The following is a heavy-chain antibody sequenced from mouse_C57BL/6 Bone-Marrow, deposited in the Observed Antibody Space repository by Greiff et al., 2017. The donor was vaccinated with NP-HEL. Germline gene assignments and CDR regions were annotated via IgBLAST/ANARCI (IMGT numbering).Heavy chain of an antibody. CDR2: ISDGGSYT. J-gene: IGHJ2*01. CDR3: ARERLLLRSFYFDY. D-gene: IGHD1-1*01. V-gene: IGHV5-4*01. CDR1: GFTFSSYA. Sequence: EVQLVESGGGLVKPGGSLKLSCAASGFTFSSYAMSWVRQTPEKRLEWVATISDGGSYTYYPDNVKGRFTISRDNAKNNLYLQMSHLKSEDTAMYYCARERLLLRSFYFDYWGQGTTLTVSS.